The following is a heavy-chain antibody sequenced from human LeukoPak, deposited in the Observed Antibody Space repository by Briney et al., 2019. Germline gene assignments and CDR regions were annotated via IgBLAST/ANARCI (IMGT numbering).Heavy chain of an antibody. CDR3: ARDSKGATRPFDY. V-gene: IGHV3-21*01. CDR2: ISSSSSYI. D-gene: IGHD1-26*01. J-gene: IGHJ4*02. Sequence: SCKVSGYTVTTLSIHWVRQAPGKGPEWVSSISSSSSYIYYADSVKGRFTISRDNAKNSLYLQMNSLRAEDTAVYYCARDSKGATRPFDYWGQGTLVTVSS. CDR1: GYTVTTLS.